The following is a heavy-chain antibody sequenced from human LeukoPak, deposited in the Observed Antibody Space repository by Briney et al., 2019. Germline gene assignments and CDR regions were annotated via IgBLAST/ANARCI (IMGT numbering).Heavy chain of an antibody. Sequence: GGTLRLSCEASGFTFGSHAMYWVRQAPGKGLEWVAGIFGSGGSPHYADSVKGRFTISRDNSRNTVYLQINSLRADDTAVYYCGKTTVGYSSGQKPAWPVDYWGQGTLVTVSS. CDR2: IFGSGGSP. D-gene: IGHD5-18*01. V-gene: IGHV3-23*01. J-gene: IGHJ4*02. CDR1: GFTFGSHA. CDR3: GKTTVGYSSGQKPAWPVDY.